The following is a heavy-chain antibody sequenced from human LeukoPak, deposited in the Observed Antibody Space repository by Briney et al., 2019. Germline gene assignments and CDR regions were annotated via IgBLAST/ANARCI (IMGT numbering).Heavy chain of an antibody. J-gene: IGHJ4*02. CDR3: ARDEMTPTVFGY. V-gene: IGHV1-69*04. D-gene: IGHD2-15*01. CDR2: IIPILRTP. CDR1: GDTFSSYG. Sequence: SVKVSCKASGDTFSSYGISWVRQAPGQGLEWMGKIIPILRTPNYAQKFQGRVTITADKSTSTAYMELSSLRSDDTAVYYCARDEMTPTVFGYWGQGTLVTVSS.